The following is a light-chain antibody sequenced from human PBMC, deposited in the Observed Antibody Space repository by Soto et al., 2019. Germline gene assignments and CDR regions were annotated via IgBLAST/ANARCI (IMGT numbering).Light chain of an antibody. CDR2: EGS. V-gene: IGLV2-14*02. Sequence: QSVLTQPASVSGSPEESITISCTGTSSVFGYHNLVSWYQQLPGEAPKLLIYEGSKRPSGVSNRFSGSKSGNTASLTISGLQAEDEADYYCCSYTSSRTYVFGTGTKVTVL. CDR3: CSYTSSRTYV. J-gene: IGLJ1*01. CDR1: SSVFGYHNL.